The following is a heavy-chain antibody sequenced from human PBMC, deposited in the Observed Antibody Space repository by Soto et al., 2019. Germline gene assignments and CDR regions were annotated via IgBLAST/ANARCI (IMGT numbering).Heavy chain of an antibody. Sequence: QLQLQESGSGLVKPSQTLSLTCAVSGDSISSGGYSWSWIRQPPGKGLEWVGYIYHSGSTYYNPSLKSRVTISVDRSKNQFSLKLSSVTAADTAVYYCARSPRADFWSGYPGWFVPWGQGTLVTVSS. CDR1: GDSISSGGYS. V-gene: IGHV4-30-2*01. CDR2: IYHSGST. CDR3: ARSPRADFWSGYPGWFVP. J-gene: IGHJ5*02. D-gene: IGHD3-3*01.